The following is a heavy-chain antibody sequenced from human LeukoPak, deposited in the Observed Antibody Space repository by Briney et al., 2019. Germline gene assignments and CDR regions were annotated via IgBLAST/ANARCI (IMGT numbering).Heavy chain of an antibody. J-gene: IGHJ4*02. Sequence: GGSLRLSCAASGFSFSSYAMFWVRQAPGKGLEWVSHISGSGGSTYSADSVKGRFTISRDNSKNTLFLQMNSLRAEDTAVYYCTGSTTLTTYAYRGQGTLVTFSS. D-gene: IGHD4-17*01. CDR2: ISGSGGST. CDR1: GFSFSSYA. V-gene: IGHV3-23*01. CDR3: TGSTTLTTYAY.